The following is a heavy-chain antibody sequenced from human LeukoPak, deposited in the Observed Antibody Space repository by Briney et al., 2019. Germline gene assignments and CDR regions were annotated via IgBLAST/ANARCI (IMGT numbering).Heavy chain of an antibody. CDR3: ARGLGSGYPSDY. CDR2: INHSGST. D-gene: IGHD3-22*01. J-gene: IGHJ4*02. CDR1: GGSFSGYY. Sequence: SETQSLTCAVYGGSFSGYYWSWIRQPPGKGLEWIGEINHSGSTNYNPSLKSRVTISVDTSKNQFSLKLSSVTAADTAVYYCARGLGSGYPSDYWGQGTLVTVSS. V-gene: IGHV4-34*01.